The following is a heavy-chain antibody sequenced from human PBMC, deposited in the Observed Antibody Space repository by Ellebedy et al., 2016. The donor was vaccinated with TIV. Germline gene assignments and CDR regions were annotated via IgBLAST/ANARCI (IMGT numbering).Heavy chain of an antibody. J-gene: IGHJ6*02. CDR3: ARILTAYYNQYYDGMGV. Sequence: GSLRLXCAVSGASISSNNWWSWVRQPPGNGLEWIGDLFHTGRTNYNPSLKSRVTISVEKSKNQFSLVLRSVTAVDTAIYYCARILTAYYNQYYDGMGVWGQGTTVTVSS. CDR1: GASISSNNW. D-gene: IGHD3-9*01. V-gene: IGHV4-4*02. CDR2: LFHTGRT.